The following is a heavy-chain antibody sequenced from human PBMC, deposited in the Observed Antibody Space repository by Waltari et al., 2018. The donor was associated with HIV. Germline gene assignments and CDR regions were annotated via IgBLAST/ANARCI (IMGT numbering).Heavy chain of an antibody. V-gene: IGHV3-30*03. CDR3: ARDWGSLRDDYHYYGMDV. Sequence: QVQLVESGGGVVQPGRCRRLSCAASGLTFSSSAMHWVRPAPGKGLEWVAVISNDGSNKYYADSVKGRFTISRDNSKNTLYLQMNSLRAEDTAVYYCARDWGSLRDDYHYYGMDVWGQGTTVTVSS. D-gene: IGHD3-16*01. CDR1: GLTFSSSA. CDR2: ISNDGSNK. J-gene: IGHJ6*02.